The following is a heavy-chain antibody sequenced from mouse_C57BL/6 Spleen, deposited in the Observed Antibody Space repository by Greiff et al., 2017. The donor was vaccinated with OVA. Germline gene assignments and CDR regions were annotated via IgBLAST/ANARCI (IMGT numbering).Heavy chain of an antibody. D-gene: IGHD1-1*01. CDR1: GYAFSSSW. CDR2: IYPGDGDT. Sequence: VQLQQSGPELVKPGASVKISCKASGYAFSSSWMTWVKQRPGKGLEWIGRIYPGDGDTNYNGKFKGKATLTADKSSSTAYMQLSSLTSEDSAVYFGSRSSYGSSYRFAYWGKGTLVTVSA. V-gene: IGHV1-82*01. CDR3: SRSSYGSSYRFAY. J-gene: IGHJ3*01.